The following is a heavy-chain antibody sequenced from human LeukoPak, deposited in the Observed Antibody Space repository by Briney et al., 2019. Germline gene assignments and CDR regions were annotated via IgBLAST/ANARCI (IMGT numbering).Heavy chain of an antibody. CDR3: ARSYGGNLYYFDY. Sequence: ASVKVSCKASGYTFTGYYMHWVRQAPGQGLEWMGWISAYNGNTNYAQKLQGRVTMTTDTSTSTAYMELRSLRSDDTAVYYCARSYGGNLYYFDYWGQGTLVTVSS. D-gene: IGHD4-23*01. V-gene: IGHV1-18*04. CDR1: GYTFTGYY. J-gene: IGHJ4*02. CDR2: ISAYNGNT.